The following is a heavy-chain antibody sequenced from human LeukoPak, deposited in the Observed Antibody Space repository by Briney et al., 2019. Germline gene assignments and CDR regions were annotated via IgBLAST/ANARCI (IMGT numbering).Heavy chain of an antibody. CDR2: IRYDGSNK. Sequence: GGSLGLSCAASGLTFSGFHMQWVRQAPGKGLERVAFIRYDGSNKYYVDSVKGRFTISRDNSKNTLLLQMNNLRAEDTAVYYCAIDLSLYYYDSSGYFYSWGQGTLVTVSS. D-gene: IGHD3-22*01. CDR1: GLTFSGFH. J-gene: IGHJ4*02. CDR3: AIDLSLYYYDSSGYFYS. V-gene: IGHV3-30*02.